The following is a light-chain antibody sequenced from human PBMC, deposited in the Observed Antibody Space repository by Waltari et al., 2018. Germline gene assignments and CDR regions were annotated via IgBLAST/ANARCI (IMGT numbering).Light chain of an antibody. CDR1: QSVRSGY. Sequence: ELVLTQSPGTLSLSPGERATLSCRASQSVRSGYFAWYQQKPGQDPKLLIYAASSRAAGVPDRFSGSGSGTDFTLTVSRLEPEDFAVYYCHPDGSAPPYTFGQGTRLEIK. V-gene: IGKV3-20*01. CDR2: AAS. J-gene: IGKJ2*01. CDR3: HPDGSAPPYT.